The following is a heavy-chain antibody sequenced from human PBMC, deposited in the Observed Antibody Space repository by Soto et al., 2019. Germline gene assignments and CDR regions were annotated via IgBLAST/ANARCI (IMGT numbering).Heavy chain of an antibody. CDR1: GFTFNNFW. V-gene: IGHV3-74*01. CDR2: IKTDGSNP. Sequence: EVQLVESGGGLVQPGASLRLSCVASGFTFNNFWMHCVRQVPGKGLEWVSRIKTDGSNPNYADSVEGRFTISSDNAKNTLYLQMNSLRAEDTAVYYCARDRIAGSGSCDNWGQGTLVTVSS. CDR3: ARDRIAGSGSCDN. J-gene: IGHJ4*02. D-gene: IGHD3-10*01.